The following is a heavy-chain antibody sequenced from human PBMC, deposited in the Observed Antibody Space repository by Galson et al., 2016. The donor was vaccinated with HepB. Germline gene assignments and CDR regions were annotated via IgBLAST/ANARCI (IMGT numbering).Heavy chain of an antibody. D-gene: IGHD2-15*01. CDR3: AKKWVVEGVTDYFDA. Sequence: SLRLSCAASGFSFSSYAMTWVRQTPGKGLEWVVSISGSSDSTTYADSVKGRFTISRDNSKNTLCLQMNSLTAEDTAIYYCAKKWVVEGVTDYFDAWGQGTLVTVSS. J-gene: IGHJ5*02. CDR1: GFSFSSYA. V-gene: IGHV3-23*01. CDR2: ISGSSDST.